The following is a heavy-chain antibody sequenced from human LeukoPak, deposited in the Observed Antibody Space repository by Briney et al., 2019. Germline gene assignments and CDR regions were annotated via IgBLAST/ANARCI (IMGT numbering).Heavy chain of an antibody. J-gene: IGHJ5*02. D-gene: IGHD5-18*01. Sequence: TSQTLSLTCAVSGGSISSGGYSWSWIRQPPGKGLEWIGYIYYSGSTNYNPSLRSRVTISVDTSKNQFSLKLSSVTAADTAVYYCARGQGYSYGYEWFDPWGQGTLVTVSS. CDR3: ARGQGYSYGYEWFDP. V-gene: IGHV4-30-4*07. CDR1: GGSISSGGYS. CDR2: IYYSGST.